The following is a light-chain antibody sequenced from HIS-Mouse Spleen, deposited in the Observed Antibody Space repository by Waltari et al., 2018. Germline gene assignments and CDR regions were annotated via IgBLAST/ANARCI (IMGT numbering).Light chain of an antibody. V-gene: IGLV2-23*01. J-gene: IGLJ3*02. Sequence: QSALTQPPSASGSPGQSVTIPCTGTTSDVGGSNYVPWYQQHPGKAPKLMIYEGSKRPSGVSNRFSGSKSGNTASLTISGLQAEDEADYYCCSYAGSSTWVFGGGTKLTVL. CDR1: TSDVGGSNY. CDR3: CSYAGSSTWV. CDR2: EGS.